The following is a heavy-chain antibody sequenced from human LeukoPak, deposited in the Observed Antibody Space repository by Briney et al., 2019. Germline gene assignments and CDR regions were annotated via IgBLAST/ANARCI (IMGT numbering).Heavy chain of an antibody. CDR3: ARASRVGNTGYFFDQ. J-gene: IGHJ4*02. CDR2: IFYSGST. V-gene: IGHV4-59*01. Sequence: SETLSLTCTVSGGSISSYYWSWIRQPPGEGLEWIGYIFYSGSTNYTPSLKSRVTMSVDTSKNQFSLKLSSVTAADTAVYYCARASRVGNTGYFFDQWGQGTRVTVSS. D-gene: IGHD1-26*01. CDR1: GGSISSYY.